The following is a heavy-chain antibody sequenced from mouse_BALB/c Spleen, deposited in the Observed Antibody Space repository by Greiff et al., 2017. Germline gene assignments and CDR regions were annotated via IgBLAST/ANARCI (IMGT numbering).Heavy chain of an antibody. Sequence: DLVKPGASVKLSCKASGYTFTSYWINWIKQRPGQGLEWIGRIAPGSGSTYYNEMFKGKATLTVDTSSSTAYIQLSSLSSEDSAVYFCARWYEYGDYWGQGTTLTVSS. CDR1: GYTFTSYW. V-gene: IGHV1S41*01. D-gene: IGHD2-4*01. J-gene: IGHJ2*01. CDR2: IAPGSGST. CDR3: ARWYEYGDY.